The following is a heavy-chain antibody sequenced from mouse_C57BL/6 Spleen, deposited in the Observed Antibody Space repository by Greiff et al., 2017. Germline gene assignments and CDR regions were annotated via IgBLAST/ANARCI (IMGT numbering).Heavy chain of an antibody. Sequence: VKLQESDAELVTPGASVKISCKVSGYTFTDHTIHWMKQRPEQGLEWIGYIFPRDGSTKYNEKFKGKATLTADTSSSTAYMQLNSLTSEDSAGYFWAREGYSYAMDYWGQGTSVTVSS. CDR2: IFPRDGST. J-gene: IGHJ4*01. CDR1: GYTFTDHT. V-gene: IGHV1-78*01. D-gene: IGHD2-3*01. CDR3: AREGYSYAMDY.